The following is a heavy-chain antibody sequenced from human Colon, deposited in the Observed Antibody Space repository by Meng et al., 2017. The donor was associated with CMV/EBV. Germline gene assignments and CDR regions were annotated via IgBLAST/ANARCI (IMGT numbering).Heavy chain of an antibody. J-gene: IGHJ4*02. V-gene: IGHV3-74*01. CDR2: IHSGGTSI. Sequence: EVQGVESVGGLIQPCGSLRLSFLGSGFSSDDFWVDWVRQAPGKGPLWVSRIHSGGTSISYADSVKGRFTISGDNAKNTVYLQMNSLRDEDTAVYYCLKLPPGYWGQGTLVTVSS. CDR3: LKLPPGY. D-gene: IGHD1-1*01. CDR1: GFSSDDFW.